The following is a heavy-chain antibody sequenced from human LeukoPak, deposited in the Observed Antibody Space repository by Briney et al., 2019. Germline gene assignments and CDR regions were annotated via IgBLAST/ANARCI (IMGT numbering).Heavy chain of an antibody. CDR3: ARAGLRFLEWLFTFDY. J-gene: IGHJ4*02. CDR2: ISAYNGNT. V-gene: IGHV1-18*01. CDR1: GYTFTSYG. Sequence: GASVKVSCKASGYTFTSYGISWVRQAPGQGLEWMGWISAYNGNTNYAQKLQGRVTMTRDTSISTAYMELSRLRSDDTAVYYCARAGLRFLEWLFTFDYWGQGTLVTVSS. D-gene: IGHD3-3*01.